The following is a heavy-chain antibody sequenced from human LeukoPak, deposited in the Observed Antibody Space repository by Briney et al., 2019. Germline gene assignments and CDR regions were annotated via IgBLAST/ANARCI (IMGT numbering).Heavy chain of an antibody. CDR3: ARDVSSIVGAQRNNWFDP. Sequence: ASVKVSCKASGYTLTSYYMHWVRQAPGQGLEWMGIINPSGGSTSYAQKFQGRVTMTRDMSTSTVYMELSSLRSEDTAVYYCARDVSSIVGAQRNNWFDPWGQGTLVTVSS. J-gene: IGHJ5*02. CDR1: GYTLTSYY. CDR2: INPSGGST. D-gene: IGHD1-26*01. V-gene: IGHV1-46*01.